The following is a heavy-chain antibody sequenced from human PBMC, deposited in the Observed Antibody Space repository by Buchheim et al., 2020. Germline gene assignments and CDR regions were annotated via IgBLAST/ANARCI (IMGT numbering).Heavy chain of an antibody. V-gene: IGHV3-48*02. CDR1: GFTFSSYS. CDR2: ISSSSSTI. D-gene: IGHD3-22*01. CDR3: AREGYYYDSSGYTGYWYFDL. Sequence: EVQLVESGGGLVQPGGSLRLSCAASGFTFSSYSMNWVRQAPGKGLEWVSYISSSSSTIYYADSVKGRFTISRDNAKNSLYLQMNSLRDEDTAVYYCAREGYYYDSSGYTGYWYFDLWGRGTL. J-gene: IGHJ2*01.